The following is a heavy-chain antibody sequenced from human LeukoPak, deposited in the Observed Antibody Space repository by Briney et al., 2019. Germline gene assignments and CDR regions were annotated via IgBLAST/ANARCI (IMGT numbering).Heavy chain of an antibody. J-gene: IGHJ5*02. CDR2: INHSGST. V-gene: IGHV4-34*01. Sequence: PSETLSLTCAVYGGSFSGYYWSWIRQPPGKGLEWIGEINHSGSTNYNPSLKSRVTISVDTSKNQFSLKLSSVTAADTAVYYCARARLPYSSRFLHWFDPWGQGTLVTVSS. CDR1: GGSFSGYY. D-gene: IGHD6-13*01. CDR3: ARARLPYSSRFLHWFDP.